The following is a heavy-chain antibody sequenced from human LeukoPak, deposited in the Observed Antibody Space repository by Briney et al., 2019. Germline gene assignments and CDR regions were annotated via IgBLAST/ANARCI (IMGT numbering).Heavy chain of an antibody. J-gene: IGHJ4*02. Sequence: GGSQRLSCAASGFKFSDHYIDWVRQAPGKGLEYVSAISSNGGSTYYANSVKGRFTISRDNSKNTLYLQMGSLRAEDMAVYYCARGIQLWSNFDYWGQGTLVTVSS. CDR2: ISSNGGST. CDR3: ARGIQLWSNFDY. CDR1: GFKFSDHY. V-gene: IGHV3-64*01. D-gene: IGHD5-18*01.